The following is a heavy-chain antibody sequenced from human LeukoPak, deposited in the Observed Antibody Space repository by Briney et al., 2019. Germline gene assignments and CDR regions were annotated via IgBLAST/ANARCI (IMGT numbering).Heavy chain of an antibody. D-gene: IGHD1-26*01. CDR1: GFTFDDYG. CDR3: ARERIGGSLDY. Sequence: GGSLRLSCAASGFTFDDYGLSWVRQAPGKGLEWVSDVNWNGVGTGYADSVKGRFTVSRDNAKDPLYLQMNSLRVDDTALYYCARERIGGSLDYWGQGTLVTVSS. V-gene: IGHV3-20*04. J-gene: IGHJ4*02. CDR2: VNWNGVGT.